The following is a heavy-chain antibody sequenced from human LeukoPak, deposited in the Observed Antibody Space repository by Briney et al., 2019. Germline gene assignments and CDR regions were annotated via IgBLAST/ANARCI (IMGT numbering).Heavy chain of an antibody. V-gene: IGHV4-34*01. D-gene: IGHD3-22*01. Sequence: SETLSLTCAVYGGSFSGYYWSWIRQPPGKGLEWIGEINHSGSTNYNPSLKSRVTISVDTSKNQFSLKLSSMTAADTAVYYCASDRSGFLWGQGTLVTVSS. CDR3: ASDRSGFL. CDR2: INHSGST. J-gene: IGHJ4*02. CDR1: GGSFSGYY.